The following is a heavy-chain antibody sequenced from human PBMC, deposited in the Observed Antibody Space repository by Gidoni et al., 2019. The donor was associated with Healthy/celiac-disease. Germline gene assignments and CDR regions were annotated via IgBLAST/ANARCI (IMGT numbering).Heavy chain of an antibody. V-gene: IGHV1-3*01. Sequence: QVQLVQSGAEVKKPGASLKVSCKASGDTFTRYAMPGVRQAPGQRLEWMGWSNAGNGNTKYSQTFQGRVTITRDTSARTAYMELRSLRSEDTAVYYCASNSRGYSGYRPNYDSWGQGTLVTVSS. CDR3: ASNSRGYSGYRPNYDS. CDR1: GDTFTRYA. CDR2: SNAGNGNT. J-gene: IGHJ4*02. D-gene: IGHD5-12*01.